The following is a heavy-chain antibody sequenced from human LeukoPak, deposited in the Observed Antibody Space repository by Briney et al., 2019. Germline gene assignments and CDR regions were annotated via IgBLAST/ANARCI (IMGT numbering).Heavy chain of an antibody. CDR1: GYTFTSYY. D-gene: IGHD6-13*01. Sequence: ASVTVSCKASGYTFTSYYMHWVRQAPGQGLEWMGIINPSGGSTSYAQKFQGRVTMTRDMSTSTVYMELSSLRSEDTAVYYCAREFSSSWDGDAFDIWGQGTMVTVSS. CDR2: INPSGGST. V-gene: IGHV1-46*01. CDR3: AREFSSSWDGDAFDI. J-gene: IGHJ3*02.